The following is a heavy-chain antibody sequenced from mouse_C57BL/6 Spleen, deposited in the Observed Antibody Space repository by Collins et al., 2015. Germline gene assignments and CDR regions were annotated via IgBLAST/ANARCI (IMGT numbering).Heavy chain of an antibody. Sequence: WGLSCEGSGFTFSGFWMSWVRQTPGKTLEWIGDINSDGSAINYAPSIKDRFTIFRDNDKSTLYLQMSNVRSEDTATYFCMRYGDYWYFDVWGAGTTVTVSS. CDR1: GFTFSGFW. V-gene: IGHV11-2*02. CDR2: INSDGSAI. D-gene: IGHD2-13*01. CDR3: MRYGDYWYFDV. J-gene: IGHJ1*01.